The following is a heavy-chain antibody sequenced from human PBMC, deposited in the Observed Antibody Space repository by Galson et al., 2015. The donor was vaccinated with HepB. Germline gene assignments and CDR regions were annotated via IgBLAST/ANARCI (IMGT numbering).Heavy chain of an antibody. CDR3: ARDGGLMRAAYYFDY. D-gene: IGHD3-16*01. Sequence: SLRLSCAASGFTFSSYSMNWVRQAPGKGLEWVSSISSSSYIYYADSVKGRFTISRDNAKNSLYLQMNSLRAEDTAVYYCARDGGLMRAAYYFDYWGQGTLGTVSS. V-gene: IGHV3-21*01. CDR1: GFTFSSYS. J-gene: IGHJ4*02. CDR2: ISSSSYI.